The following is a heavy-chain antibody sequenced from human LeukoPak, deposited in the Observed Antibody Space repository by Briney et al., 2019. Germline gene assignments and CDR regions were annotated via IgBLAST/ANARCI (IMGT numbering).Heavy chain of an antibody. J-gene: IGHJ4*02. CDR3: ARLSPRCCDY. CDR1: GGSISSSSYY. CDR2: IYYSGST. Sequence: PSETLSLTCTVSGGSISSSSYYWGWIRQPPGKGLEWIGSIYYSGSTYYNPSLKSRVTISVDTSKNQFSLWLNSVTVADTAVYYCARLSPRCCDYWGQGTLVTVSS. V-gene: IGHV4-39*01. D-gene: IGHD4/OR15-4a*01.